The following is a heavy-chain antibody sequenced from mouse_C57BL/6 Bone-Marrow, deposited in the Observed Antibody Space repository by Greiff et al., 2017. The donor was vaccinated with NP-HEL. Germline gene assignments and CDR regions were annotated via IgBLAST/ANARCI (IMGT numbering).Heavy chain of an antibody. V-gene: IGHV3-6*01. CDR2: ISYDGSN. CDR1: GYSITSGYY. Sequence: EVQLQESGPGLVKPSQSLSLTCSVTGYSITSGYYWNWLRQFPGNKLEWMGYISYDGSNNYNPSLKNRISITRDTSKNQFFLKLKSVTTEDTATYYCSRVITTVVARRYFDVWGTGTTVTVSS. J-gene: IGHJ1*03. CDR3: SRVITTVVARRYFDV. D-gene: IGHD1-1*01.